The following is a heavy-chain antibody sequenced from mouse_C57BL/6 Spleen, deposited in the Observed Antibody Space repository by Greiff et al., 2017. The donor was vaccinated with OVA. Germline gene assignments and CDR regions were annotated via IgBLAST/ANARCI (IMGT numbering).Heavy chain of an antibody. CDR1: GYSITSGSS. Sequence: EVHLVESGPGLVQPSQSLSLTCSVTGYSITSGSSWTWIRPFPGNKLEWMGYISSDGSNNYTPSLKNRISLTRDTSKNHFFLKLNSVTPEDTATYYCASRALYYYGSSPFDYWGQGTTLTVSS. D-gene: IGHD1-1*01. J-gene: IGHJ2*01. V-gene: IGHV3-6*01. CDR2: ISSDGSN. CDR3: ASRALYYYGSSPFDY.